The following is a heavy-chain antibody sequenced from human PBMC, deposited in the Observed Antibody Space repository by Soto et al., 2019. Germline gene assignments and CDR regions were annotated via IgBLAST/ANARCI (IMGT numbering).Heavy chain of an antibody. CDR2: INHSGST. CDR3: AGMGIAAAGINFDY. Sequence: QVQLQQWGAGLLKPSKTLSLTCAVYGGSFSGYYWSWIRQPPGKGLEWIGEINHSGSTNYNPSLKSRVTISVDTSKNQFSLKLSSVTAADTAVYYCAGMGIAAAGINFDYWGQGTLVTVSS. D-gene: IGHD6-13*01. V-gene: IGHV4-34*01. CDR1: GGSFSGYY. J-gene: IGHJ4*02.